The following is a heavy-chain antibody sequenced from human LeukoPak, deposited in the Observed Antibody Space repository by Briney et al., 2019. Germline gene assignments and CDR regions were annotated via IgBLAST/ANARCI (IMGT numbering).Heavy chain of an antibody. CDR2: IYSGGST. D-gene: IGHD2-2*01. Sequence: GGSLRLSCAASGFTVTSNYMSWVRQAPGKGLEWVSVIYSGGSTYYADSVKGRFTISRDNSKNTLYLQMSSLRAEDTAVYYCAKVRRTVVVPAASDYWGQGTLVTVSS. V-gene: IGHV3-53*01. CDR1: GFTVTSNY. J-gene: IGHJ4*02. CDR3: AKVRRTVVVPAASDY.